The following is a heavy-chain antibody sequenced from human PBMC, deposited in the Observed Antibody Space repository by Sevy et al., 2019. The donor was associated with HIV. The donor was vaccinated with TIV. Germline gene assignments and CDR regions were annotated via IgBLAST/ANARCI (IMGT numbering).Heavy chain of an antibody. J-gene: IGHJ5*02. CDR2: LNHSGST. CDR3: ARSPHIVVVPGAPSWFDP. Sequence: SETLSLTCAVHGGSFSGYYWNWIRLPPGKGLEWIGELNHSGSTNNNPSLNSRVTISVDTSKNQFSLKLSSVTAADTAVYYCARSPHIVVVPGAPSWFDPWGQGTLVTVSS. V-gene: IGHV4-34*01. CDR1: GGSFSGYY. D-gene: IGHD2-2*01.